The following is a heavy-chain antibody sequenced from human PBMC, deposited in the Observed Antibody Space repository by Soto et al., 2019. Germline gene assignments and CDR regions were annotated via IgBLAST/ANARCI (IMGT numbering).Heavy chain of an antibody. CDR2: FDPEDGET. D-gene: IGHD2-8*01. CDR3: ATDQNGHIYIDY. J-gene: IGHJ4*02. CDR1: GYTLTELS. V-gene: IGHV1-24*01. Sequence: ASVKVSCKVSGYTLTELSMHWVRQAPGKGLEWMGGFDPEDGETIYAQKFQGRVTMTEDTSTDTAYMELSSLRSEDTAVYYCATDQNGHIYIDYSGQATLVTVSS.